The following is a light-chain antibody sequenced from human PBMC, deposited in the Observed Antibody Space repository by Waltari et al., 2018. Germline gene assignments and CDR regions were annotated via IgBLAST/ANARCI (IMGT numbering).Light chain of an antibody. CDR1: QSLTMRY. J-gene: IGKJ2*01. V-gene: IGKV3-20*01. CDR2: GAS. CDR3: QQYGSSVLYT. Sequence: IVLTQSPDTLSLSPGERATLSCRASQSLTMRYLAWYQQKPGQASRLLIYGASSRAAGIQDRFSGSGSGTDFTLTITRLEPEDFAVYYCQQYGSSVLYTFGQGTKLEIK.